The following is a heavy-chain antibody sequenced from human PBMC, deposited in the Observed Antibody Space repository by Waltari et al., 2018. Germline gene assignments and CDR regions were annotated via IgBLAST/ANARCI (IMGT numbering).Heavy chain of an antibody. Sequence: QVQLQQWGAGLLKPSETLSLTCAVYGGSFSGYYWSWIRQPPGKGLEWIGEINHSGSTNYNPSLKSRVTISVDTSKNQFSLKLSSVTAADTAVYYCARAFAVGASRGYYYMDVWGKGTTVTVSS. CDR3: ARAFAVGASRGYYYMDV. CDR2: INHSGST. V-gene: IGHV4-34*01. J-gene: IGHJ6*03. CDR1: GGSFSGYY. D-gene: IGHD1-26*01.